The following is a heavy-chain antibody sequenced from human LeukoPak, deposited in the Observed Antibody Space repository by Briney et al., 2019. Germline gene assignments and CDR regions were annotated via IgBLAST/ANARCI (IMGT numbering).Heavy chain of an antibody. J-gene: IGHJ4*02. CDR1: GFTFSSYE. D-gene: IGHD6-19*01. CDR3: AKDRAGTGYYFDC. V-gene: IGHV3-48*03. Sequence: AGGSLRLSCAASGFTFSSYEMNWVRQAPGKGLEWVSYISSSGSTIYYADSVKGRFTISRDDAKNSLYLQMNSLRVEDTAVYYCAKDRAGTGYYFDCWGQGTLVTVSS. CDR2: ISSSGSTI.